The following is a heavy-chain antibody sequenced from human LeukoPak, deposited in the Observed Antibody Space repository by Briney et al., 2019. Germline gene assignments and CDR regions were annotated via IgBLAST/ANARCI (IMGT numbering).Heavy chain of an antibody. CDR1: GFTFSGCG. J-gene: IGHJ4*02. D-gene: IGHD5-18*01. V-gene: IGHV3-30*02. CDR3: AKDPYSYGSYFDY. Sequence: GGSLRLSCAAPGFTFSGCGMHGVRQAPGKGLEWVAFIWYDGRDKYYVDSVKGRFTISRDNSKNTLYLQMNSLRAEDTAMYYCAKDPYSYGSYFDYWGQGTLVTVSS. CDR2: IWYDGRDK.